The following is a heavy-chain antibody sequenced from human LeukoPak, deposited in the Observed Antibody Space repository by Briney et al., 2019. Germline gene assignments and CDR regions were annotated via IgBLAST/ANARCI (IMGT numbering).Heavy chain of an antibody. CDR1: GGSFSGYY. J-gene: IGHJ5*02. Sequence: SETLSLTCAVYGGSFSGYYWSWIRQPPGKGLEWIGEINHSGSTNYNPSLKSRVTISVDTSKNQFSLKLSSVTAADTAVYYCARGFLRRWFDPWGQGTLVTASS. CDR3: ARGFLRRWFDP. CDR2: INHSGST. V-gene: IGHV4-34*01. D-gene: IGHD2/OR15-2a*01.